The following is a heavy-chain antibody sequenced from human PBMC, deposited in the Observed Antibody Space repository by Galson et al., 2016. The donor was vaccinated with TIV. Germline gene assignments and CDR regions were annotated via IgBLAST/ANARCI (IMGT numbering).Heavy chain of an antibody. Sequence: SLRLSCAASGFTFKKYGMAWVRQAPGKGLELVSAINGPGGTTYYADSVKDRFTVARDNFENTLYLQMNSLSADDTAVYYCAKRRGDLYYYDSTVYYFFDSWGQGILVTVSS. CDR2: INGPGGTT. CDR3: AKRRGDLYYYDSTVYYFFDS. D-gene: IGHD3-22*01. J-gene: IGHJ4*02. CDR1: GFTFKKYG. V-gene: IGHV3-23*01.